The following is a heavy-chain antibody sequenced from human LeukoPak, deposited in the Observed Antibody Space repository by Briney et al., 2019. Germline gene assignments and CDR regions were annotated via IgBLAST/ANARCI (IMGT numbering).Heavy chain of an antibody. J-gene: IGHJ4*02. Sequence: SETLSLTCTVSGGSISSGSYYWSWIRQPAGKGLEWIGRIYTSGSTNYNPSLKSRATISVDTSKNQFSLKLSSVTAAVTAVYYCARGSDYVPPSRAFDYWGQGTLVTVSS. CDR3: ARGSDYVPPSRAFDY. V-gene: IGHV4-61*02. CDR1: GGSISSGSYY. D-gene: IGHD3-16*01. CDR2: IYTSGST.